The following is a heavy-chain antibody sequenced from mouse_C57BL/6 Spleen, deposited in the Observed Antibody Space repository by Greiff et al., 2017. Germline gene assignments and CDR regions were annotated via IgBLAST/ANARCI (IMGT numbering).Heavy chain of an antibody. CDR1: GYTFTSYD. V-gene: IGHV1-85*01. Sequence: VQLQESGPELVKPGASVKLSCKASGYTFTSYDINWVKQRPGQGLEWIGRIYPRDGSTKYNEKFKGKATLTVDTSSSTAYMELHSLTSEDSAVYFCARPYYYGSSYVGFAYWGQGTLVTVSA. CDR2: IYPRDGST. D-gene: IGHD1-1*01. CDR3: ARPYYYGSSYVGFAY. J-gene: IGHJ3*01.